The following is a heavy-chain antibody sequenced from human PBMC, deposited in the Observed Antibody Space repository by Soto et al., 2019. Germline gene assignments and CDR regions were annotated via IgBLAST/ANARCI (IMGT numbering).Heavy chain of an antibody. CDR1: GYTFTGYY. Sequence: RASVKVSCKASGYTFTGYYMHWVRQAPGQGLEWMGWINPNSGGTNYAQKFQGRVTMTRDTSISTAYMELSRLRSDDTAVYYCARDRGAAAGSRYYYYGMDVWGQGTTVTVSS. CDR2: INPNSGGT. CDR3: ARDRGAAAGSRYYYYGMDV. D-gene: IGHD6-13*01. V-gene: IGHV1-2*02. J-gene: IGHJ6*02.